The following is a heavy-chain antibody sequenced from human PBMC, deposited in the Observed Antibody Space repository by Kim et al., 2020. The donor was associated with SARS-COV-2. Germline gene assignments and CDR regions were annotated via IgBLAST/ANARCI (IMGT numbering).Heavy chain of an antibody. CDR2: INPSGGST. V-gene: IGHV1-46*01. CDR3: ARGGPVFAVYYGMDV. D-gene: IGHD3-10*02. J-gene: IGHJ6*02. CDR1: GYTFTSYY. Sequence: ASVKVSCKASGYTFTSYYMHWVRQAPGQGLEWMGIINPSGGSTSYAQKFQGRVTMTRDTSTSTVYMELSSRRSEDTAVYYCARGGPVFAVYYGMDVWGQGTTVTVSS.